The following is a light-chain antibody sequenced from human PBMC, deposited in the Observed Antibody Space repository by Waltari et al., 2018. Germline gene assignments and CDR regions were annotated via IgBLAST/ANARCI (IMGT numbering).Light chain of an antibody. Sequence: EIVLTQSPATLSLSPGERATLSCRASQSVSSYLAWYQQKPGQAPRLIIYDASNRATGTPARFSGSVSVTDFTLTISSLGPEDFAVYYCQQRSNWPPRYTFGQGTKLEIK. V-gene: IGKV3-11*01. CDR3: QQRSNWPPRYT. J-gene: IGKJ2*01. CDR2: DAS. CDR1: QSVSSY.